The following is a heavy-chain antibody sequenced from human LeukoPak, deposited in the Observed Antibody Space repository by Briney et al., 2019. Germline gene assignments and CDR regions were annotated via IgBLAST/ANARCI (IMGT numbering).Heavy chain of an antibody. D-gene: IGHD3-3*01. V-gene: IGHV3-30-3*01. CDR3: ARPHYDFWSGYSATYFDY. CDR2: ISYDGSNK. CDR1: GFTFSSYA. Sequence: GRSLRLSCAASGFTFSSYAMHWVRQAPGKGLEWVAVISYDGSNKYYADSVKGRFTISRDNSKNTLYLQMTSLRAEDTAVYYCARPHYDFWSGYSATYFDYWGQGTLVTVSS. J-gene: IGHJ4*02.